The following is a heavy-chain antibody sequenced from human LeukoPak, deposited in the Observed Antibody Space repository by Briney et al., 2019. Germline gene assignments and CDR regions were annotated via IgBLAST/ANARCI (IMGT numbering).Heavy chain of an antibody. CDR1: GYTFTGYY. J-gene: IGHJ4*02. V-gene: IGHV1-2*02. D-gene: IGHD3-22*01. CDR3: ARFPSPYYYDSGVDY. Sequence: GASVTVSCKASGYTFTGYYMHWVRQAPGQGLEWMGWINPNSGGTNYAQKFQGRVTMTRDTSISTASMGLSRLRSDDTAVYYCARFPSPYYYDSGVDYWGQGTLVTVSS. CDR2: INPNSGGT.